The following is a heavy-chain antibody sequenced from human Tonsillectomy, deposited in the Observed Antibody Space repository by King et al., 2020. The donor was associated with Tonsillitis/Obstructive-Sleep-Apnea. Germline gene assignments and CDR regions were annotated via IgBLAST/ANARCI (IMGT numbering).Heavy chain of an antibody. Sequence: QLQESGTGLVKPSQTLSLTCTVSGGSISSGTYYWGWYRQHPGKGPEWIGVISYSGNTFYNPSLKSRVTISVEASETQFSLSLKSVTVADTAVYYCSRSTEYSNFETYWGQGSLVTVS. CDR3: SRSTEYSNFETY. J-gene: IGHJ4*02. V-gene: IGHV4-31*03. CDR1: GGSISSGTYY. CDR2: ISYSGNT. D-gene: IGHD4-11*01.